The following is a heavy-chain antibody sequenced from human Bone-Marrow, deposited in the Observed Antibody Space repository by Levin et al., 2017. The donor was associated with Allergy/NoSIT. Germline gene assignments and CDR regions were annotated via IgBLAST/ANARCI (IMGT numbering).Heavy chain of an antibody. D-gene: IGHD2-15*01. CDR2: INPKTGNP. V-gene: IGHV7-4-1*02. CDR3: ARVLVIGGGSSGFDP. Sequence: GESLKISCKASGYTFTDYDVIWVRQAPGQGLEWMGWINPKTGNPTYAQGFTGRFVFSLDTSVNTAYLQIRSLKAEDTAVYYCARVLVIGGGSSGFDPWGQGTLVTVSS. J-gene: IGHJ5*02. CDR1: GYTFTDYD.